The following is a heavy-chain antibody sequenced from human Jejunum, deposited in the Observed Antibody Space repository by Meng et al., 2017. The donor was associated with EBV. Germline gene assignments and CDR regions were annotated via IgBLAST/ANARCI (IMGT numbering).Heavy chain of an antibody. J-gene: IGHJ4*02. CDR3: ARASWERLLEY. V-gene: IGHV4-4*02. CDR2: IFQSGNT. Sequence: QVQLQESGPGLVKPSGTLFLTCAASGGNIAGSHWWSWVRQSPEKGLEWIGEIFQSGNTNYNPSLKSRVTISIDTSKSQFSLRLRSVTAADTAVYYCARASWERLLEYWGQGTLVTVSS. D-gene: IGHD1-26*01. CDR1: GGNIAGSHW.